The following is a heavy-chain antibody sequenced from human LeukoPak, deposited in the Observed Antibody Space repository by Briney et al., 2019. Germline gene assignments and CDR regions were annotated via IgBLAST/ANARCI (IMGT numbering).Heavy chain of an antibody. D-gene: IGHD4-17*01. CDR1: GGSISSYY. V-gene: IGHV4-59*08. CDR3: ARHSEYGDYNDY. Sequence: SETLSLTCTVSGGSISSYYWSWIRQPPGMGLEWIGYIYYSGSTNYNPSLKSRVTISVDTSKNQFSLKLSSVTAADTAVYYCARHSEYGDYNDYWGQGTLVTVSS. J-gene: IGHJ4*02. CDR2: IYYSGST.